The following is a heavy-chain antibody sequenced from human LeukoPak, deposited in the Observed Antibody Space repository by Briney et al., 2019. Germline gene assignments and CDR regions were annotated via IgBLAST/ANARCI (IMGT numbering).Heavy chain of an antibody. Sequence: SETLSLTCTVSGGSISSYYWSWIRQPAGKGLEWIGYIYYSGSTNYNPSLKSRVTISVDTSKNQFSLKLSSVTAADTAVYYCARSDYYDSSGYFLDYWGQGTLVTVSS. CDR2: IYYSGST. D-gene: IGHD3-22*01. CDR3: ARSDYYDSSGYFLDY. CDR1: GGSISSYY. J-gene: IGHJ4*02. V-gene: IGHV4-59*01.